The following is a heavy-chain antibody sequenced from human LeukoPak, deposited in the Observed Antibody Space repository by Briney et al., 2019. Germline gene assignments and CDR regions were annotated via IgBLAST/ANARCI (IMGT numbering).Heavy chain of an antibody. CDR3: ARDVDSSSWYRIY. CDR2: IYHSGST. V-gene: IGHV4-30-2*01. CDR1: GGSISSGGYY. D-gene: IGHD6-13*01. Sequence: SETLSLTCTVSGGSISSGGYYWSWIRQPPGKGLEWIGYIYHSGSTYYNPSLKSRVTISVDTSKNQFSLKLSSVTAADTAVYYCARDVDSSSWYRIYWGQGTLVTVSS. J-gene: IGHJ4*02.